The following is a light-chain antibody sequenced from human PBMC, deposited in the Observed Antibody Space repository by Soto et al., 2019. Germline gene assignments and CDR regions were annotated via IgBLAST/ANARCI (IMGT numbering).Light chain of an antibody. Sequence: DIQMTQSPSSLSASVGDRVTITCRASRTINKNLNWYQQKPGQAPRLLIYSTSDFQSGVPSRFSGSGSGTDFTLTISDLQPEDFATYYCQQSFTTPYTFGQGTELEI. CDR2: STS. J-gene: IGKJ2*01. CDR1: RTINKN. CDR3: QQSFTTPYT. V-gene: IGKV1-39*01.